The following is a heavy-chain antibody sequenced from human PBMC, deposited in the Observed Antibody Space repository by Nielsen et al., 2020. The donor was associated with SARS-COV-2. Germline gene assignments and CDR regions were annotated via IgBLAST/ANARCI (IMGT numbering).Heavy chain of an antibody. CDR1: GFPFDNYA. V-gene: IGHV3-9*01. CDR2: ISWNSVDI. Sequence: SLRLSCAASGFPFDNYAMHWVRRVPGKGLEWVSDISWNSVDIGYADSVKGRFTISRDNAKNSLYLQMNSLHQGPIGLPPGTLLQEHLWG. J-gene: IGHJ6*01. CDR3: TLLQEHL.